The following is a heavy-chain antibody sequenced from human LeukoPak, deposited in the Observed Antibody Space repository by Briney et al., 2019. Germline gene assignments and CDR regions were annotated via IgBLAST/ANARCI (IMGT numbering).Heavy chain of an antibody. J-gene: IGHJ4*02. CDR3: AKGLLRYFDWFQFEY. CDR2: ISYDGSNK. CDR1: GFTFSSYG. D-gene: IGHD3-9*01. V-gene: IGHV3-30*18. Sequence: GGSLRLSCAASGFTFSSYGMHWVRQAPGKGLEWVAVISYDGSNKYYADSVKGRFTISRDNSKNTLYLQMNSLRAEDTAVYYCAKGLLRYFDWFQFEYWGQGTLVTVSS.